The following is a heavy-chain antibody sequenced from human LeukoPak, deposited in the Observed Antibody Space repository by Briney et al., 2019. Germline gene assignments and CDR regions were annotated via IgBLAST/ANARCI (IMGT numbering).Heavy chain of an antibody. J-gene: IGHJ6*02. CDR3: ARGRGYYYYGMDV. V-gene: IGHV4-61*02. CDR1: GGSISSGSYC. CDR2: IYTSGST. Sequence: SETLSLTCTVSGGSISSGSYCWSWIRQPAGMGLVWIGRIYTSGSTNYNPSLKSRVTISVDTSKNQFSLKLSSVTAADTAVYYCARGRGYYYYGMDVWGQGTTVTVSS.